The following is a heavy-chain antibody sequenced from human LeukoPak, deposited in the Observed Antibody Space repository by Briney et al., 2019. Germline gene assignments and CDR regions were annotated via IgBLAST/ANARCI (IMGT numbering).Heavy chain of an antibody. CDR1: GFTVSSNY. CDR2: IYSGGST. Sequence: GSLRLSCAASGFTVSSNYMSRVRQAPGKGLEWVSVIYSGGSTYYADSVKGRFTISRDNSKNTLYLQMNSLRAEDTAVYYCARDYGDASGHHYFDYCGQGTLVTVSS. J-gene: IGHJ4*02. D-gene: IGHD4-17*01. V-gene: IGHV3-53*01. CDR3: ARDYGDASGHHYFDY.